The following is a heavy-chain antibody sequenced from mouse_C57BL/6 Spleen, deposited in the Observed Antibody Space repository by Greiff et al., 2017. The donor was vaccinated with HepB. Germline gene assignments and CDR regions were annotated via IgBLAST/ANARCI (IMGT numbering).Heavy chain of an antibody. D-gene: IGHD1-1*01. CDR2: ILPGSGST. Sequence: QVQLQQSGAELMKPGASVKLSCKATGYTFTGYWIEWVKQRPGHGLEWIGEILPGSGSTNYNEKFKGKATFTADTSSNTAYMQLSSLTTEDSAIYYCAKGAFNWNYYGSSRAMDYWGQGTSVTVSS. V-gene: IGHV1-9*01. CDR3: AKGAFNWNYYGSSRAMDY. J-gene: IGHJ4*01. CDR1: GYTFTGYW.